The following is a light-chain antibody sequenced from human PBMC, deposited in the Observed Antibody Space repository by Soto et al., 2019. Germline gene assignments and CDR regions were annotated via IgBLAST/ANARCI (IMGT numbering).Light chain of an antibody. CDR1: SSNIGSKT. J-gene: IGLJ2*01. Sequence: QSVLTQPPSASGTPGQRVTISCSGSSSNIGSKTVNWYQQLSGTAPKLLIYSNNQRPSGVPDRFSGSKSGTSASLAISGLQSEDEADYYCAAWDDSLNGVVFGRGTKVTVL. CDR2: SNN. CDR3: AAWDDSLNGVV. V-gene: IGLV1-44*01.